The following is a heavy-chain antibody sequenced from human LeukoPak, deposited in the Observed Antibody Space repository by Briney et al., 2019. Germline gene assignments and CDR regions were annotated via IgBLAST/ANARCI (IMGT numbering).Heavy chain of an antibody. V-gene: IGHV4-39*07. CDR2: IYYSGTT. Sequence: SETLSLTCAVSGGSIRSSSYFWGWIRQPPGKGLEWIGSIYYSGTTYFNPSLKSRVTISVDTSKNQFSLKLSSVTAADTAVYYCANVYYYYYYMDVWGKGTTVTVSS. CDR3: ANVYYYYYYMDV. CDR1: GGSIRSSSYF. J-gene: IGHJ6*03.